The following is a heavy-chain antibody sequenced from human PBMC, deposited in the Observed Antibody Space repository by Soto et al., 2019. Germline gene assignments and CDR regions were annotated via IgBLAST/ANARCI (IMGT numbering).Heavy chain of an antibody. CDR1: GGSISSGGYY. D-gene: IGHD2-15*01. V-gene: IGHV4-31*03. J-gene: IGHJ4*02. Sequence: SETLSLTCTVSGGSISSGGYYWTWIRQHPEKGLEWIGYIHYSGSTYYSPSLKSRLIISVDTSKNQFSLNLISVTAGDTAVYFCAGGPNLYYFDFWGPGTLVTVSS. CDR3: AGGPNLYYFDF. CDR2: IHYSGST.